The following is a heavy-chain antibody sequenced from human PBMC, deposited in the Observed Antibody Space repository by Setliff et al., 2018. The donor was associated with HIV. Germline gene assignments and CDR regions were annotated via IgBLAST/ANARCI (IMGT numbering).Heavy chain of an antibody. J-gene: IGHJ4*01. Sequence: PGGSLRLSCAASGFTFSTYWMSWVRQAPGKGLEWVANINQDGREKYYVDSVKGRFTVSRDNSKNTLYLQMNRLRVEDTAVYYCAKDGISGGAYPPYYFDYWGHGTLVTVSS. V-gene: IGHV3-7*03. D-gene: IGHD2-15*01. CDR2: INQDGREK. CDR1: GFTFSTYW. CDR3: AKDGISGGAYPPYYFDY.